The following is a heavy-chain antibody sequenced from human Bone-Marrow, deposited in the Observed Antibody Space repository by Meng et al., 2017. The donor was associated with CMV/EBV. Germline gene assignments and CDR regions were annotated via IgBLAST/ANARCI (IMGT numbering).Heavy chain of an antibody. J-gene: IGHJ6*02. CDR3: ARGRIAARAYYGMDV. D-gene: IGHD6-6*01. CDR2: SNAGNGNT. CDR1: GCTFSSYA. V-gene: IGHV1-3*02. Sequence: ASVKVSCKASGCTFSSYAMHWVRQAPGQRLEWMGWSNAGNGNTKYSQEFQGRVTITRDTSASTAYMELSSLRSEDTAVYYCARGRIAARAYYGMDVWGQGTTVTVSS.